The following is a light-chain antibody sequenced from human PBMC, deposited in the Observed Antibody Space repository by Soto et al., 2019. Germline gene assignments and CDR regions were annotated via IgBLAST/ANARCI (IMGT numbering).Light chain of an antibody. Sequence: DIVMTQSPDSLAVSLGERATINCKSSQSLLYNNKYYLVWYQQKPGQPPKVLIYWASTRESGVPDRFSGSGSGTDYTLTISSLQSEDVALYYCQQYYSPPYTFGQGTKLEIK. J-gene: IGKJ2*01. CDR3: QQYYSPPYT. CDR1: QSLLYNNKYY. V-gene: IGKV4-1*01. CDR2: WAS.